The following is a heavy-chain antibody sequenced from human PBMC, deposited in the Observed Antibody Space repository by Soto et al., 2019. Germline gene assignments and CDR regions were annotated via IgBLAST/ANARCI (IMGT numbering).Heavy chain of an antibody. CDR1: GYSISSGYY. CDR3: ARVHISGHGVDY. D-gene: IGHD5-12*01. V-gene: IGHV4-38-2*01. CDR2: ISHSGST. Sequence: PSETLSLTCAVSGYSISSGYYWAWIRQPPGQGLEWFGSISHSGSTYYNPSLKSRVTMSVHTSKNQFSLDLTSVTAADTAIYYCARVHISGHGVDYWGQGTLVTVSS. J-gene: IGHJ4*02.